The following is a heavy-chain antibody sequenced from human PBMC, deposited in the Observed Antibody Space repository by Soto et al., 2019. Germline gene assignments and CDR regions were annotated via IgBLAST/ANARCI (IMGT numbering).Heavy chain of an antibody. CDR2: ISWNSGSI. J-gene: IGHJ4*02. CDR3: AKSRLAAAGTVYDY. CDR1: GFTFDDYA. V-gene: IGHV3-9*01. Sequence: VQLVESGGGLVQPGRSLRLSCAASGFTFDDYAMHWVRQAPGKGLEWVSGISWNSGSIGYADSVKGRFTISRDNAKNSLYLQMNSLRAEDTALYYCAKSRLAAAGTVYDYWGQGTLVTVSS. D-gene: IGHD6-13*01.